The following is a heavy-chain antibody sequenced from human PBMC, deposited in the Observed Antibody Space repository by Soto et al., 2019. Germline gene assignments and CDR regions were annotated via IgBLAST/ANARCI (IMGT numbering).Heavy chain of an antibody. Sequence: PGGSLRLSCAASGFTFSSYAMSWVRQAPGKGLEWVSAISGSGGSTYYADSVKGRFTISRDNSKNTLYLQMNSLRAEDTAVYYCAKQPRVIRYFDWSSAFDIWGQGTMVTVSS. D-gene: IGHD3-9*01. CDR2: ISGSGGST. CDR1: GFTFSSYA. J-gene: IGHJ3*02. V-gene: IGHV3-23*01. CDR3: AKQPRVIRYFDWSSAFDI.